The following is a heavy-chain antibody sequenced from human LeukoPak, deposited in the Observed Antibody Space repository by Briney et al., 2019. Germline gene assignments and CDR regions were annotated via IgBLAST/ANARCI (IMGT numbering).Heavy chain of an antibody. Sequence: GASVKVSCKASGYTFTGYYVHWVRQAPGQGLEWIGWINPNSGGTNYAQKFQGRVTMTRDTSISTAYMELSRLRSDDTAVYYCARAGEISGSFRRGNGAFDIWGQGTMVTVSS. CDR1: GYTFTGYY. D-gene: IGHD1-26*01. CDR3: ARAGEISGSFRRGNGAFDI. V-gene: IGHV1-2*02. CDR2: INPNSGGT. J-gene: IGHJ3*02.